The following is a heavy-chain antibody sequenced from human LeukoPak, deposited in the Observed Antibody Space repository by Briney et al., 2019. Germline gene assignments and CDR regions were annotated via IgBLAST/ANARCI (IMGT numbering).Heavy chain of an antibody. CDR2: INAYSGNT. CDR3: ARDEVSGGWYNH. V-gene: IGHV1-18*04. J-gene: IGHJ4*02. CDR1: GYTFTSRV. D-gene: IGHD6-19*01. Sequence: ASVKVSRKASGYTFTSRVFSWLGQAPGQGLEWMGWINAYSGNTNYAQKLQGRVTLTTDTSTNTAYLELRSLRSDDTAVYYCARDEVSGGWYNHWGQGTLVTVSS.